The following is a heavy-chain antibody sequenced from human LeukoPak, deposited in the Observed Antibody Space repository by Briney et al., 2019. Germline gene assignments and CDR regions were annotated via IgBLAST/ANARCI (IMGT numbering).Heavy chain of an antibody. CDR2: IIPIFGTA. J-gene: IGHJ4*02. CDR3: ARGDIVATIDY. V-gene: IGHV1-69*13. CDR1: GYTFTSYD. D-gene: IGHD5-12*01. Sequence: GASVKVSCKASGYTFTSYDINWVRQAPGQGLEWMGGIIPIFGTANYAQKFQGRVTITADESTSTAYMELSSLRSEDTAVYYCARGDIVATIDYWGQGTLVTVSS.